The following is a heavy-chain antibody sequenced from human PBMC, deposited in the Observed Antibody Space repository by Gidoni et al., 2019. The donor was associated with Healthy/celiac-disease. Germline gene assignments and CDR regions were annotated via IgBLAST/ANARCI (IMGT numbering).Heavy chain of an antibody. D-gene: IGHD1-26*01. CDR1: GVTFRSYA. CDR2: ISYDGSNK. CDR3: ARESGVGATKGYFQH. J-gene: IGHJ1*01. Sequence: QVQLVESGGGVVQPGRSLRLSCAASGVTFRSYARNWVRPAPGKGLEWVAVISYDGSNKYYADSVKGRFTISRDNSKNTLYLQMNSLRAEDTAVYYCARESGVGATKGYFQHWGQGTLVTVSS. V-gene: IGHV3-30-3*01.